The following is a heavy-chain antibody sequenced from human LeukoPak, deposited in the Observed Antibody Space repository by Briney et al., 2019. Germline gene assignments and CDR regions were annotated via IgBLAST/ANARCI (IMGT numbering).Heavy chain of an antibody. CDR1: GGTFSSYA. V-gene: IGHV1-69*13. CDR2: IIPIFGTA. Sequence: SVNVSCKASGGTFSSYAISWVRQAPGQGLEWMGGIIPIFGTANYAQKFQGRVTITADESTSTAYMELSSLRSEDTAVYYCATGLTRSGYDYWGQGTLVTVSS. CDR3: ATGLTRSGYDY. D-gene: IGHD5-12*01. J-gene: IGHJ4*02.